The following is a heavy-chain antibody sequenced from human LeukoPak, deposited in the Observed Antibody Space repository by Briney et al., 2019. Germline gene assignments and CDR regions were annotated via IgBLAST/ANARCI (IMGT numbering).Heavy chain of an antibody. D-gene: IGHD6-13*01. CDR1: GFTFSNAW. J-gene: IGHJ4*02. Sequence: NPGGSLRLSCAASGFTFSNAWMSWVRQAPGKGLEWVSYISSTGTYTNYADSVKGRFTISRDNAKSSLYLQMNSLRAEDTAVYYCARDQGRGQQLDLFDYWGQGTLVTVSS. CDR2: ISSTGTYT. CDR3: ARDQGRGQQLDLFDY. V-gene: IGHV3-11*06.